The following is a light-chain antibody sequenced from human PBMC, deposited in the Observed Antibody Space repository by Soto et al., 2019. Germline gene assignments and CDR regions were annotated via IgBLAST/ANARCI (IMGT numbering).Light chain of an antibody. J-gene: IGKJ1*01. Sequence: VLTPSPHNLSLSPGESATLSCRASQHVIITYLAWYQQKPGQAPRLLIYGASTVASGVPARFSGSGSGTEFTLTISNLQSEDFAIYYCHQYESWPPWTFGQGTKVDIK. CDR1: QHVIITY. CDR3: HQYESWPPWT. V-gene: IGKV3-15*01. CDR2: GAS.